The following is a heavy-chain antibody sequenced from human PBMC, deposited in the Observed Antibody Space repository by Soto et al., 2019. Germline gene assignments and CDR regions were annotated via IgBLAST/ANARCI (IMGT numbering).Heavy chain of an antibody. D-gene: IGHD3-3*01. CDR2: ISAYNGNT. V-gene: IGHV1-18*01. CDR3: AREYDFWSGSPRDWFDP. CDR1: GYTFTSYG. J-gene: IGHJ5*02. Sequence: QVQLVQSGAEVKKPGASVKVSCKASGYTFTSYGICWVRQAPGQGLEWMGWISAYNGNTNYAQKLQGRVTMTTDTSTSTAYMELRSLRSDDTAVYYCAREYDFWSGSPRDWFDPWGQGTLVTVSS.